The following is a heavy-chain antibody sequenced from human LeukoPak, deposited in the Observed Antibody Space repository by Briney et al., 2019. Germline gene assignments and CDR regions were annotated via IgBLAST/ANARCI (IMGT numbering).Heavy chain of an antibody. CDR2: IYTSGST. Sequence: SETLSLTCTVSGGSISSYYWSWIRQPAGKGLEWIGRIYTSGSTNYNPSLKSRVTMSVDTPKNQFSLKLSSLTAADTAVYYCARGSGCSGGSCYSRSVDWYFDLWGRGTLVTVSS. J-gene: IGHJ2*01. V-gene: IGHV4-4*07. CDR1: GGSISSYY. CDR3: ARGSGCSGGSCYSRSVDWYFDL. D-gene: IGHD2-15*01.